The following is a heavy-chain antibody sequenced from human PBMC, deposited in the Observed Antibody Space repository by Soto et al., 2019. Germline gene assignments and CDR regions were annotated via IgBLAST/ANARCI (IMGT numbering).Heavy chain of an antibody. Sequence: QITLKESGPTLVKPTQTLTLTCTFSGFSLSTSGVGVGWIRQPPGKALEWLALIYWDDDKRYSPSLKSRLTITKDTSKNQVVLTMTNMDPVDTVTYYCAHRVATTLFGYWGQGTLVTVSS. D-gene: IGHD1-26*01. V-gene: IGHV2-5*02. CDR2: IYWDDDK. CDR3: AHRVATTLFGY. CDR1: GFSLSTSGVG. J-gene: IGHJ4*02.